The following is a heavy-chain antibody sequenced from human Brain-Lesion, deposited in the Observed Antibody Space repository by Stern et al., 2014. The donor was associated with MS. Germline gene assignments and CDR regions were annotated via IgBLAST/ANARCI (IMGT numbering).Heavy chain of an antibody. D-gene: IGHD2-15*01. Sequence: QLQLHESGPGLVKPSETLSLTCTVAGGSVSSTSYAWAWIRPPPGKGLEWIGTIYYRGNTYYSPSLKSRLTISLDTSKKPFLLQLRSVTAADTAVYYCAGEEDIRYCSGGSCTGNWFDPWGQGTLVTVSS. V-gene: IGHV4-39*01. J-gene: IGHJ5*02. CDR3: AGEEDIRYCSGGSCTGNWFDP. CDR2: IYYRGNT. CDR1: GGSVSSTSYA.